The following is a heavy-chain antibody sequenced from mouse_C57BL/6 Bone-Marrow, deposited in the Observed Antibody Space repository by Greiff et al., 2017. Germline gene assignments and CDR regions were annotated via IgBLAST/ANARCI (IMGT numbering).Heavy chain of an antibody. CDR3: VRQGVTAWFAY. V-gene: IGHV10-1*01. Sequence: VKVVESGGGLVQPKGSLKLSCAASGFSFNTYAMNWVRQAPGKGLEWVARIRSKSNNYATYYADSVKDRFTISRDDSESMLYLQMNNLKTEDTAMYYWVRQGVTAWFAYWGQGTLVTVSA. D-gene: IGHD2-2*01. CDR1: GFSFNTYA. CDR2: IRSKSNNYAT. J-gene: IGHJ3*01.